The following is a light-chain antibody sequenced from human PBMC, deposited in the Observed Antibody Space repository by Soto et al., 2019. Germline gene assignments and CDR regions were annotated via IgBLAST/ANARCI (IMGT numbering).Light chain of an antibody. CDR3: QQRSNWPLT. Sequence: DIQMTQSPSSLSASVGDRVTITCRASQSIDNYLSWYQQIPGKAPKLLIYAASNLQRGVPSRFSGSGSGTEFTLTISSLEPEDSAVYYCQQRSNWPLTFGGGTKVDI. CDR2: AAS. J-gene: IGKJ4*01. V-gene: IGKV1-39*01. CDR1: QSIDNY.